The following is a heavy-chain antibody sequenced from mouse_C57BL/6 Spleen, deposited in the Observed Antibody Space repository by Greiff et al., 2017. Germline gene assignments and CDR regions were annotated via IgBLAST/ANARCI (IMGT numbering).Heavy chain of an antibody. CDR1: GYAFTNYL. D-gene: IGHD3-2*02. V-gene: IGHV1-54*01. J-gene: IGHJ3*01. CDR3: ARDMTAQATWFAY. Sequence: QVHVKQSGAELVRPGTSVKVSCKASGYAFTNYLIEWVKQRPGQGLEWIGVINPGSGGTNYNEKFKGKATLTADKSSSPAYMQLSSLTSEDSAVYFCARDMTAQATWFAYWGQGTLVTVSA. CDR2: INPGSGGT.